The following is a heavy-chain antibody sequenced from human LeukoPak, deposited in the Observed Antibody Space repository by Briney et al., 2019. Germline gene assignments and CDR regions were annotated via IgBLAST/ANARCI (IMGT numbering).Heavy chain of an antibody. CDR2: ISSSSSYT. D-gene: IGHD3-22*01. CDR3: ARRFPFDSSGYYLDY. V-gene: IGHV3-11*03. CDR1: GFTFSDYY. Sequence: GGSLRLSRAASGFTFSDYYMSWIRQAPGKGLEWVSYISSSSSYTNYADSVKGRFTISRDNAKNSLYLQMNSLRAEDTAVYYCARRFPFDSSGYYLDYWGQGTLVTVSS. J-gene: IGHJ4*02.